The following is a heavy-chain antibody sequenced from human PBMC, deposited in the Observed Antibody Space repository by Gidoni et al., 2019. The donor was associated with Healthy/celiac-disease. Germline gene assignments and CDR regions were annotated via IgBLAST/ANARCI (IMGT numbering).Heavy chain of an antibody. J-gene: IGHJ6*02. CDR2: ISSSSSTI. CDR3: ARVVDFWSGYYSTNYYYYGMDV. Sequence: EVQLVESGGGLVQPGGSLRLSCAASGFTFSSNSMTWVRQAPGKGLEWVSYISSSSSTIYYADSVKGRFTISRDNAKNSLYLQMNSLRDEDTAVYYCARVVDFWSGYYSTNYYYYGMDVWGQGTTVTVSS. CDR1: GFTFSSNS. V-gene: IGHV3-48*02. D-gene: IGHD3-3*01.